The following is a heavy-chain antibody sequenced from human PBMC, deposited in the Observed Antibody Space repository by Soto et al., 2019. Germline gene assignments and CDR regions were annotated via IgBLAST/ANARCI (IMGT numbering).Heavy chain of an antibody. CDR2: IWHDGTRK. CDR1: DFAFRLHG. V-gene: IGHV3-33*01. D-gene: IGHD3-10*01. CDR3: ARDRSSSYSYAMDL. Sequence: QVHLVESGGGVVQPGGSLTLSCSVSDFAFRLHGIHWVRHTPGKGLEWVAMIWHDGTRKYFRDSVRGRFTISRDSAKNKVYLRMNNLRGDDSALYFCARDRSSSYSYAMDLWGQGTTVTVSS. J-gene: IGHJ6*02.